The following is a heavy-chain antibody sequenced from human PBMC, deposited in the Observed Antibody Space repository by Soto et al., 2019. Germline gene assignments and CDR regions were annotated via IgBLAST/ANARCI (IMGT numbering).Heavy chain of an antibody. CDR2: ISAYNGNT. CDR3: ARVGPAFYDSEVYYFDY. J-gene: IGHJ4*02. CDR1: GYTFTSYG. D-gene: IGHD5-12*01. Sequence: ASVKVSCKASGYTFTSYGISWVRQAPGQGLEWMGWISAYNGNTNYAQKQQGRVTMTTDTSTSTAYMELRSLRSDDTAVYYCARVGPAFYDSEVYYFDYWGQGTLVTVSS. V-gene: IGHV1-18*01.